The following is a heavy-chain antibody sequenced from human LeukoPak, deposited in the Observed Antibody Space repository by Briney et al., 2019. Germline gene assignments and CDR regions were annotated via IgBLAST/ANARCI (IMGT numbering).Heavy chain of an antibody. J-gene: IGHJ4*02. V-gene: IGHV1-2*02. D-gene: IGHD1-7*01. CDR1: GHTFTGYY. CDR2: INPNSGGT. CDR3: ARGRRWNYRSQYYFDY. Sequence: ASVKVSCKASGHTFTGYYMHWVRQAPGQGLEWMGWINPNSGGTNYARKFQGRVTMTRDTSISTAYMELSRLRSDDTAVYYCARGRRWNYRSQYYFDYWGQGTLVTVSS.